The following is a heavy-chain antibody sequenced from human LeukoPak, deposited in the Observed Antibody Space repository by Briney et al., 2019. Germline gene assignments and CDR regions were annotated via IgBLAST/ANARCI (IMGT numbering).Heavy chain of an antibody. V-gene: IGHV3-21*01. CDR3: ARVPSYYDTPEAYYSDN. CDR2: ISSSSTYI. D-gene: IGHD3-22*01. J-gene: IGHJ4*02. Sequence: GGSLRLSCAASGFTFSSCAMNWVRQAPGKGLEWASTISSSSTYIYYADSVKGRFTISRDNAKNSPYLQMNSLRAEDTAVYYCARVPSYYDTPEAYYSDNWGQGTMVTVSS. CDR1: GFTFSSCA.